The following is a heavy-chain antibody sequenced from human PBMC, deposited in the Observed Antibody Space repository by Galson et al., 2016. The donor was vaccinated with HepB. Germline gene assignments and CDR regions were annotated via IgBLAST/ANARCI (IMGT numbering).Heavy chain of an antibody. CDR1: GGSVSSDS. Sequence: SETLSLTCSVSGGSVSSDSWSWIRQPPGKGLEWIGEINHSGSTNYNPSLKSRVTISVDTSKNQFSLKLSSVTAADTAVYYCARLSPPRSRTPGAFDIWGQGIMVTGS. CDR2: INHSGST. V-gene: IGHV4-34*01. J-gene: IGHJ3*02. D-gene: IGHD2-2*01. CDR3: ARLSPPRSRTPGAFDI.